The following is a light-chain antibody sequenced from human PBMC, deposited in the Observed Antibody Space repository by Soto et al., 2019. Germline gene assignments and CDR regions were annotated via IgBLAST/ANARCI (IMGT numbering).Light chain of an antibody. Sequence: QSALTQPRSVSGSPGQSVTISCTGTSSDVGGYNYVSWYQQHPGKAPKLMIYEVSNRPSGVSNRFSGSESGNTASLTISGLQAEDEADYYCSSYTSSTTPFYVFGSGTKVTVL. CDR2: EVS. J-gene: IGLJ1*01. CDR3: SSYTSSTTPFYV. V-gene: IGLV2-14*01. CDR1: SSDVGGYNY.